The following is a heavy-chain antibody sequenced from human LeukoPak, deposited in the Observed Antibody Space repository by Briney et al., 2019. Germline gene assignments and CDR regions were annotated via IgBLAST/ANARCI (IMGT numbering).Heavy chain of an antibody. Sequence: ASVKVSCKASGYTFTSYDINWVRQATGQGLEWMGWMNPNSGNTGYAQKFQGRVTMTRNTSISTAYMELRSLRSDDTAVYYCARVAQHRYYYDSSDYYYYFDYWGQGTLVTVSS. J-gene: IGHJ4*02. CDR2: MNPNSGNT. V-gene: IGHV1-8*01. D-gene: IGHD3-22*01. CDR1: GYTFTSYD. CDR3: ARVAQHRYYYDSSDYYYYFDY.